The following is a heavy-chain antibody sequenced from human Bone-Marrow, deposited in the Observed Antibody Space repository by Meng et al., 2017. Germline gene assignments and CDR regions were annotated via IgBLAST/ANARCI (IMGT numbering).Heavy chain of an antibody. D-gene: IGHD5-18*01. CDR2: ISGSGGST. V-gene: IGHV3-23*01. CDR3: AKAGSGYSYGVIDY. Sequence: GGSLRLSCAASGFTFSSYAMSWVRQAPGKGLEWVSAISGSGGSTYYADSVKGRFTISRDNSKNPLYLQMNSLRAEDTAVYYCAKAGSGYSYGVIDYWGQGTLVTVSS. CDR1: GFTFSSYA. J-gene: IGHJ4*02.